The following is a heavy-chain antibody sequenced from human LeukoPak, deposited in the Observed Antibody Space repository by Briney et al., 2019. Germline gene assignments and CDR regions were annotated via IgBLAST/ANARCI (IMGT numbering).Heavy chain of an antibody. D-gene: IGHD6-13*01. CDR1: GGSFSGYY. V-gene: IGHV4-34*01. CDR3: AGGHGNSDSSSWDGSSFDY. J-gene: IGHJ4*02. CDR2: INHSGST. Sequence: SETLSLTCAVYGGSFSGYYWSWIRQPPGKGLEGIGEINHSGSTNYNQSLKSRGTISVETSKNQLSLKRRSVTAGETAVYYCAGGHGNSDSSSWDGSSFDYWGQGTLVTVSS.